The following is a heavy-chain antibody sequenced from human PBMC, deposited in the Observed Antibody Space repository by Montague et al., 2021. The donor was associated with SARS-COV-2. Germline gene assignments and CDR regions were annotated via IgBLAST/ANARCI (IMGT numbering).Heavy chain of an antibody. D-gene: IGHD3-10*01. CDR2: ISYDGSNK. CDR3: AREGLSGSYYGFLDY. Sequence: SLRLSCPASGFTFSSYSINWVRQAPGKGLEWVAVISYDGSNKYYADPVKGRFTISRDNSKNTLYLQMNSLRAEDTAVYYCAREGLSGSYYGFLDYWGQGTLVTVSS. J-gene: IGHJ4*02. CDR1: GFTFSSYS. V-gene: IGHV3-30*03.